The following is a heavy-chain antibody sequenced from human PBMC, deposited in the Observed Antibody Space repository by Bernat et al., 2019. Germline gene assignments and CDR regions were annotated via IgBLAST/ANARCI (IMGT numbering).Heavy chain of an antibody. J-gene: IGHJ4*02. CDR3: AREGKYRSTWYPLDY. V-gene: IGHV3-30*09. CDR1: GFTLNDFA. D-gene: IGHD6-13*01. CDR2: ISYDGSNK. Sequence: VQLVESGGGLVKPGGSLRLSCTASGFTLNDFAMYWVRQAPGKGLEWVAFISYDGSNKYYADSVKGRFAISRDISKSTLYLQMDSLRVEDTAVYYCAREGKYRSTWYPLDYWGQGTLVTVSS.